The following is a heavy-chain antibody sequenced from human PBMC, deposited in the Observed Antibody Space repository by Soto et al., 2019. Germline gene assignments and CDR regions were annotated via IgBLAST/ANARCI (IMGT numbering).Heavy chain of an antibody. J-gene: IGHJ4*02. CDR3: ARSPEATVTPGFDY. D-gene: IGHD4-17*01. CDR1: GGSISSRTYY. Sequence: SETLSLTCTVSGGSISSRTYYWGWIRQPPGKGLEWIGGMYNSGITYNNPSLKSRVTISLDTSKNQFSLRLSSVTAADTAVYYCARSPEATVTPGFDYWGQGTLVTVSS. CDR2: MYNSGIT. V-gene: IGHV4-39*01.